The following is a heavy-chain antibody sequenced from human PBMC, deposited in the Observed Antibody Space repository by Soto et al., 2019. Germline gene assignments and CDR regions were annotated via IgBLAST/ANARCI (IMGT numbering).Heavy chain of an antibody. D-gene: IGHD6-6*01. CDR3: AKNVVSRKAPREKKDAFEI. Sequence: GGSLRLSCAASGVTFEDYAMHWVRQAPGKGLEWVSGISWNGGIRGYADSVKGRFIISRDNAKNSLYLQMNSLGPEDTALYFCAKNVVSRKAPREKKDAFEIWGQGTMVTVSS. CDR2: ISWNGGIR. V-gene: IGHV3-9*01. CDR1: GVTFEDYA. J-gene: IGHJ3*02.